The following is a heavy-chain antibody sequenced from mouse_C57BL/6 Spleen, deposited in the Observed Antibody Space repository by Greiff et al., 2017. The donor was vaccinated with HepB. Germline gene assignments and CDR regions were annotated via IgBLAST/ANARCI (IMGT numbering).Heavy chain of an antibody. CDR1: GFTFSDYG. D-gene: IGHD2-3*01. V-gene: IGHV5-17*01. CDR3: ARNGYYRYAMDY. J-gene: IGHJ4*01. CDR2: ISSGSSTF. Sequence: EVKLVESGGGLVKPGGSLKLSCAASGFTFSDYGMHWVRQAPEKGLEWVAYISSGSSTFYYADTVKGRFTISRDNAKNTLFLQMTSLRSEDTAMYYCARNGYYRYAMDYWGQGTSVTVSS.